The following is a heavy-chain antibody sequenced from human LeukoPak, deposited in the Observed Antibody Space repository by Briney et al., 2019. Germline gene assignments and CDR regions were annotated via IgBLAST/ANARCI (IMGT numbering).Heavy chain of an antibody. V-gene: IGHV4-34*01. J-gene: IGHJ3*02. CDR1: GGSFSGYY. CDR3: ARGPSIAARYDAFDI. CDR2: INHSGST. Sequence: PSETLSLTCAVYGGSFSGYYWSWIRQPPGKGLEWIGEINHSGSTNYNPSLRSRVTISVDTSKNQFSLRLSSVTAADTAVYYCARGPSIAARYDAFDIWGQGTMVTVSS. D-gene: IGHD6-6*01.